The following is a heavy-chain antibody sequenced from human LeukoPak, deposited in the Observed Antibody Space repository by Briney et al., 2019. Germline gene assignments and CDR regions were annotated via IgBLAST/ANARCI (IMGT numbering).Heavy chain of an antibody. CDR3: AKDGRTSGYDWNFDY. Sequence: GGSLRLSCAGSGFTFSSYGMHWVRQAPGKEQEWVAVISYDGSNKYYADSVKGRFTISRDNSKNTLYLQMNSLRAEDTAVYYCAKDGRTSGYDWNFDYWGQGTLVTVSS. CDR2: ISYDGSNK. J-gene: IGHJ4*02. D-gene: IGHD5-12*01. CDR1: GFTFSSYG. V-gene: IGHV3-30*18.